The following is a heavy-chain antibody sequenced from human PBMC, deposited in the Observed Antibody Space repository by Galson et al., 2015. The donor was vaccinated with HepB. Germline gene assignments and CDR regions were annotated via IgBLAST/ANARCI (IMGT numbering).Heavy chain of an antibody. J-gene: IGHJ6*02. D-gene: IGHD2-2*02. V-gene: IGHV1-69*06. Sequence: SVKVSCKASGGTFSSYAISWVRQAPGQGLEWMGGIIPIFGTANYAQKFQGRVTITADKSTSTAYMELSSLRSEDTAVYYCARVQDYTYRYDYGRDVWGQGTTVTVSS. CDR1: GGTFSSYA. CDR3: ARVQDYTYRYDYGRDV. CDR2: IIPIFGTA.